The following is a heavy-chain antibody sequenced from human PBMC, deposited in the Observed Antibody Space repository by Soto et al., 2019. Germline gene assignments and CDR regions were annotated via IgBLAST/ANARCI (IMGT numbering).Heavy chain of an antibody. D-gene: IGHD5-12*01. CDR3: ARYSGYETFDY. V-gene: IGHV4-59*01. CDR2: IYYSGIT. Sequence: ETLSHTCTVSGGSISSYFWSWIRQPPGKGLEWIGYIYYSGITHYNTSLKSRVTISVDTSKNQFSMKLSSVTAADTAVYYCARYSGYETFDYWGQGTLVTVS. CDR1: GGSISSYF. J-gene: IGHJ4*02.